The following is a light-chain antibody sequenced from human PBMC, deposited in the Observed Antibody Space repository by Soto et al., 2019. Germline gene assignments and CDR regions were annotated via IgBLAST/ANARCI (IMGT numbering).Light chain of an antibody. CDR3: QQYNNWPLLT. Sequence: EIVMTQSPATLSVSPGERVTLSCRASQSVRSNLAWYQQKPGQAPRLLIYDASTRATGIPARFSGSGSGTEFTLIISSLQSEDFAVYYCQQYNNWPLLTFGGVTKVEIK. CDR1: QSVRSN. V-gene: IGKV3D-15*01. CDR2: DAS. J-gene: IGKJ4*01.